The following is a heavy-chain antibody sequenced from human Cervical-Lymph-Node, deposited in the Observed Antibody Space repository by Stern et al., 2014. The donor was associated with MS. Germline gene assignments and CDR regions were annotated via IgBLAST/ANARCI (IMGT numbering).Heavy chain of an antibody. CDR1: GGTFSSYA. J-gene: IGHJ4*02. D-gene: IGHD2-15*01. CDR2: IIPIFGTA. V-gene: IGHV1-69*12. CDR3: AREDCSGGSCYSGFDY. Sequence: QDQLVQSGAEVKKPGSSVKVSCKASGGTFSSYAISWVRQAPGQGLEWMGGIIPIFGTANYAQKFQGRVTITADESTSTAYMELSSLRSEDTAVYYCAREDCSGGSCYSGFDYWGQGTLVTVSS.